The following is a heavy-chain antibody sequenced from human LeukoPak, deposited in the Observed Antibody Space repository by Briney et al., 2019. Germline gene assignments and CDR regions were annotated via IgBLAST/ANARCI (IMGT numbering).Heavy chain of an antibody. CDR1: GFTVSSNY. Sequence: GGSLRLSCAASGFTVSSNYMSWVRQAPGKGLEWVSVIYSGGSTYYADSVKGRFTISRDNSKNTLYLQMNSLRAEDTAVYYCARGPDSSSHYYYYMDVWGKGTTVTVSS. CDR2: IYSGGST. CDR3: ARGPDSSSHYYYYMDV. D-gene: IGHD6-6*01. J-gene: IGHJ6*03. V-gene: IGHV3-66*02.